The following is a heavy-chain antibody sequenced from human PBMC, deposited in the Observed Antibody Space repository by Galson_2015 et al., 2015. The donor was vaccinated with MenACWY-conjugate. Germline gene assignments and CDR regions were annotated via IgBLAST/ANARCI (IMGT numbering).Heavy chain of an antibody. CDR3: ARGGRGYSYGLGY. CDR2: ISSSSSTI. D-gene: IGHD5-18*01. J-gene: IGHJ4*02. Sequence: SLRLSCEASGFTFSSYGINWVRQAPGQGLEWVGYISSSSSTIYYADTVKGRFTISRDTAKNSLYLQMSSLRAEDTAVYYCARGGRGYSYGLGYWGQGTLVTVSS. V-gene: IGHV3-48*01. CDR1: GFTFSSYG.